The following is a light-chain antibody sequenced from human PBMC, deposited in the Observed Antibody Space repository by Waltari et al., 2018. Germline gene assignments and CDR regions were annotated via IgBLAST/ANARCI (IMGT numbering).Light chain of an antibody. CDR3: QQYYTTPLT. CDR1: QNVLSNSNNKNY. Sequence: DIVMTQSPDSLAVSLGERATINCKSSQNVLSNSNNKNYLAWYQQKPGQPPKLLIYWASTRESGVPDRFSGSGSGTDFTLTISSLQAEDVAVYYCQQYYTTPLTFGGGTKVEI. CDR2: WAS. J-gene: IGKJ4*01. V-gene: IGKV4-1*01.